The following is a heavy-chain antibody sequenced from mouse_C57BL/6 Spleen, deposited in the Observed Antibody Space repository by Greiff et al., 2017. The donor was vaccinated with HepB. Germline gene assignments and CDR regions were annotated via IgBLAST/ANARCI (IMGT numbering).Heavy chain of an antibody. Sequence: VMLVESGPELVKPGASVKISCKASGYAFSSSWMNWVKQRPGKGLEWIGRIYPGDGDTNYNGKFKGKATLTADKSSSTAYMQLSSLTSEDSAVYFCAREEGDYAMDYWGQGTSVTVSS. V-gene: IGHV1-82*01. J-gene: IGHJ4*01. CDR3: AREEGDYAMDY. CDR1: GYAFSSSW. CDR2: IYPGDGDT.